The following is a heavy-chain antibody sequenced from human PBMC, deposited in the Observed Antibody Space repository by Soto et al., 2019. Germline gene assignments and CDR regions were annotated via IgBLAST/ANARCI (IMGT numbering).Heavy chain of an antibody. V-gene: IGHV1-18*01. CDR1: RYTFTSHG. Sequence: QVQLVQSGGDVKTPGASVKVSCTSSRYTFTSHGIAWVRQAPGQGLEWMGWISTFNGKTDYAQKFQGRVTMTADTLTSTVHMELRSPRSDDTAVYYCARLLTEGATFREDAFDLWGQGTKVTVSS. J-gene: IGHJ3*01. CDR2: ISTFNGKT. CDR3: ARLLTEGATFREDAFDL. D-gene: IGHD1-26*01.